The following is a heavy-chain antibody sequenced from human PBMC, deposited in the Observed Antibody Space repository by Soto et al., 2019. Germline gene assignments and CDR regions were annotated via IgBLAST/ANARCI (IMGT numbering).Heavy chain of an antibody. CDR1: GGSISSYY. J-gene: IGHJ4*02. D-gene: IGHD4-17*01. CDR2: IYYSGST. CDR3: ARWYGGSLDY. Sequence: QVQLQESGPGLVKPSETLSLTCTVSGGSISSYYWSWIRQPPGKGLEWIGYIYYSGSTNYNPSLTSXVXIAXDTSKNQFSLKLSSVTAADTAVYYCARWYGGSLDYWGQGTLVTVSS. V-gene: IGHV4-59*01.